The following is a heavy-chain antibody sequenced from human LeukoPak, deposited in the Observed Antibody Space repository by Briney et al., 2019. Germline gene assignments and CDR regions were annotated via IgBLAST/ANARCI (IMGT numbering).Heavy chain of an antibody. CDR1: GDSISTSY. Sequence: SETLSLTCTVSGDSISTSYWSWIRQPPGKGLEWIGHIYSSGTTKYNPSLSGRVTISVDTSKNQLYLQLTAVTAADTAVYYCARDRQPSWYRGLDVWGQGATVTVSS. CDR2: IYSSGTT. J-gene: IGHJ6*02. V-gene: IGHV4-59*01. D-gene: IGHD6-13*01. CDR3: ARDRQPSWYRGLDV.